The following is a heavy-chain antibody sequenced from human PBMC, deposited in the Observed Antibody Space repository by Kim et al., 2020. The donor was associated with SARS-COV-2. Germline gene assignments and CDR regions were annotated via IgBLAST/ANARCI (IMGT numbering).Heavy chain of an antibody. D-gene: IGHD3-10*01. CDR3: ARAGDGSGSYYDY. V-gene: IGHV3-11*06. Sequence: AEPVKGRFTISRDNAKNPLCLQMNSLRAEDTAVYYCARAGDGSGSYYDYWGQGTLVTVSS. J-gene: IGHJ4*02.